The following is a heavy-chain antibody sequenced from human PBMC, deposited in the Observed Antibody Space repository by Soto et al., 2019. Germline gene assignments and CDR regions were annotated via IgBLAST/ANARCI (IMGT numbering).Heavy chain of an antibody. CDR2: ISGSGGTT. Sequence: GGSLRLSCAAAGFTFSSYAMSWVRQAPGKGLEWVSAISGSGGTTYYADSVKGRFTISRDNSKTTLYLQMNSLRAEHTAVYYCATTPSPEGYRGRYRDYYPGMDVWGQGTTVTVSS. CDR3: ATTPSPEGYRGRYRDYYPGMDV. D-gene: IGHD1-26*01. CDR1: GFTFSSYA. J-gene: IGHJ6*02. V-gene: IGHV3-23*01.